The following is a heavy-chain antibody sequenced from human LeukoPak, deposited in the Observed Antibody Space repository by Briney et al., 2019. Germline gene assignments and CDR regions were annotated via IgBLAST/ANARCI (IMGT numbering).Heavy chain of an antibody. V-gene: IGHV4-34*01. Sequence: SETLSLTCAVYGGSFSGYYWSWIRQPPGKGLEWIGEINHSGSTNYNPSLKSRVTISADTSKNQFSLKLSSVTAADTAVYYCARGRFRDSGPRTDSYYYYGMDVWGQGTTVTVSS. CDR3: ARGRFRDSGPRTDSYYYYGMDV. D-gene: IGHD5-12*01. CDR2: INHSGST. J-gene: IGHJ6*02. CDR1: GGSFSGYY.